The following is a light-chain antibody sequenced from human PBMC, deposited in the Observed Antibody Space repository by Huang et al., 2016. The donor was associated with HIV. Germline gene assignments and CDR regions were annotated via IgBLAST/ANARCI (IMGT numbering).Light chain of an antibody. J-gene: IGKJ1*01. V-gene: IGKV4-1*01. CDR2: WAS. CDR1: QSVLYSSNNMNY. CDR3: QQYYNTPS. Sequence: DIVMTQSPDSLALSLGERATINCTASQSVLYSSNNMNYLAWYQQKPGQPPKLLIYWASTRESGVPDRFSGSGSGTDFTLTISSLQAEDVAVYYCQQYYNTPSFGQGTRVEIK.